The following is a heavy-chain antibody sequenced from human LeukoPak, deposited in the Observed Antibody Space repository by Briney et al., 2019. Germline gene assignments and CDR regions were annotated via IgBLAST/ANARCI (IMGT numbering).Heavy chain of an antibody. Sequence: KAGGSLRLSCAASGFTFSSYSMNWVRQAPGKGLEWVSSISSSSSYIYYADSVKGRFTISRDNAKNSLYLQMNSLRAEDTAVYYCARDMTVLWFDYWGQGTLVTVSS. CDR3: ARDMTVLWFDY. CDR1: GFTFSSYS. CDR2: ISSSSSYI. J-gene: IGHJ4*02. V-gene: IGHV3-21*01. D-gene: IGHD4-17*01.